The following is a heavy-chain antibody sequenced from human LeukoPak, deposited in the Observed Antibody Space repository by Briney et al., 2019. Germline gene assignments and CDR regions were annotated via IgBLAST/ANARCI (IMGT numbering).Heavy chain of an antibody. D-gene: IGHD3-22*01. J-gene: IGHJ5*02. Sequence: GSLRLSCAASGFTFSSYAMSWVRQAPGKGLEWVSSISSSGDRTYYADSVKGRFTISRDNSKNSLYLQMNSLRAEDTAVYCCAGDIYESRVPWFDPWGQGTLVTVSS. CDR2: ISSSGDRT. CDR1: GFTFSSYA. CDR3: AGDIYESRVPWFDP. V-gene: IGHV3-23*01.